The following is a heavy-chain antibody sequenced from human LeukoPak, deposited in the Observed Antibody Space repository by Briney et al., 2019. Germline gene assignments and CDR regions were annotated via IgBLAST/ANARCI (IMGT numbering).Heavy chain of an antibody. CDR3: AGHALGGSGWYYFDY. J-gene: IGHJ4*02. CDR1: GYSFTNYW. D-gene: IGHD6-19*01. V-gene: IGHV5-10-1*01. CDR2: IDPTDSDA. Sequence: GESLKISCEGSGYSFTNYWISWVRQMPGKGLEWMGRIDPTDSDAVYSPSFQGHVTISADKSIKTAYLHWSSLKASDTAIYYCAGHALGGSGWYYFDYWGQGTLVTVSS.